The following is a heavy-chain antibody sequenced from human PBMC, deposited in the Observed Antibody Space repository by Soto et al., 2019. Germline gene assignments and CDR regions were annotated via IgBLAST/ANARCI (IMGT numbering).Heavy chain of an antibody. CDR1: GFTFSSYA. CDR2: ISGSGGST. V-gene: IGHV3-23*01. CDR3: AKRSSGWYFDL. J-gene: IGHJ2*01. D-gene: IGHD3-22*01. Sequence: EVQLLESGGGLVQPGGSLRLSCAASGFTFSSYAMSWVRQAPGKGLEWVSVISGSGGSTYYANSVKGRFTISRDNSKNTLYLQMNSRRAEDTAVYYCAKRSSGWYFDLWGRGTLVTVSS.